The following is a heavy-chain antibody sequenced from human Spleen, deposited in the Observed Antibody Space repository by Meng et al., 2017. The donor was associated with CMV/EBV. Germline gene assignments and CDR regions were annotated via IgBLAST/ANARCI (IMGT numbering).Heavy chain of an antibody. J-gene: IGHJ4*02. D-gene: IGHD6-19*01. Sequence: TLTCTFSGFSLDTPGMGVDWIRQPPGKALEWLALIYWNGDKRYRPSMKNRLTISRDTSTQVVITMTYMDPVDTATYFCAHRRGRIAVTWGQGTLVTVSS. CDR1: GFSLDTPGMG. V-gene: IGHV2-5*01. CDR3: AHRRGRIAVT. CDR2: IYWNGDK.